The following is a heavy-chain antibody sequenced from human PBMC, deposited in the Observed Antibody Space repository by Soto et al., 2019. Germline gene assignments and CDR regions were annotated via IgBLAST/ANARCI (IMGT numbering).Heavy chain of an antibody. V-gene: IGHV1-8*01. Sequence: QVQLVQSGAEVKKPGASVKVSCKASGYTFTSYDINWVRQATGQGLEWMGWMNPNSGNTGYAQKFQGRVTMTRNTSISTAYMELSSLSSEDTAVYYCARVLKPREWLVPWDYWGQGTLVTVSS. CDR1: GYTFTSYD. D-gene: IGHD6-19*01. CDR2: MNPNSGNT. J-gene: IGHJ4*02. CDR3: ARVLKPREWLVPWDY.